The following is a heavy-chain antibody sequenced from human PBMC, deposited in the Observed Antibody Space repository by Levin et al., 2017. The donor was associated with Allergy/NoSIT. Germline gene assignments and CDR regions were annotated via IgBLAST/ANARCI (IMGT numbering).Heavy chain of an antibody. Sequence: SETLSLTCTVSGGSINSNYWSWIRQPPGKGLEWIGYIYYSGSTNYNPSLESRLTMSVDTSNNQFSLKLSSVSAADTAIYYCAGGGLYSNGLDYWGQGTLVTVSS. V-gene: IGHV4-59*01. J-gene: IGHJ4*02. D-gene: IGHD5-18*01. CDR1: GGSINSNY. CDR3: AGGGLYSNGLDY. CDR2: IYYSGST.